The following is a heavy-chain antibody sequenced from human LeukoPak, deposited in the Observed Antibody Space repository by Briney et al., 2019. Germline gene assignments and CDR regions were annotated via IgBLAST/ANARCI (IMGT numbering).Heavy chain of an antibody. CDR2: IYSGGST. J-gene: IGHJ4*02. CDR3: ARDFSDYGDYEAAS. Sequence: GGSLRLSCAASGFTVSSNYMSWVRQAPGKGLEWVSVIYSGGSTYYADSVKGRFTISRDNSKNTLYLQMNSLRAEDTAVYYCARDFSDYGDYEAASWSQGTLDTVSS. V-gene: IGHV3-53*01. CDR1: GFTVSSNY. D-gene: IGHD4-17*01.